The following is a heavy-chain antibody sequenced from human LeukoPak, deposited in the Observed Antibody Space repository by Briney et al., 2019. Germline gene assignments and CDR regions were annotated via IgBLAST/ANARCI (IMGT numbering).Heavy chain of an antibody. J-gene: IGHJ3*02. D-gene: IGHD1-26*01. CDR2: INPNSGGT. Sequence: ASVKVSCKASGYTFAGYYMHWVRQAPGQGLEWMGWINPNSGGTNYAQKFQGRVTMTRDTSINTAYMELSRLRSDDTAVYYCAREASSGAFDIWGQGTMVTVSS. V-gene: IGHV1-2*02. CDR3: AREASSGAFDI. CDR1: GYTFAGYY.